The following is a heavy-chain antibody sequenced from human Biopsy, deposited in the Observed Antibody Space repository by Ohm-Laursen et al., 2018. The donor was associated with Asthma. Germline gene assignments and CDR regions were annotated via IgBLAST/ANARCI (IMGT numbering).Heavy chain of an antibody. D-gene: IGHD5-12*01. CDR2: ISASGNST. J-gene: IGHJ4*02. CDR3: ARARSGNYFDY. V-gene: IGHV3-23*01. CDR1: GFRFNSYA. Sequence: SLRLSCAASGFRFNSYAVSWVRQAPGKGPERVSTISASGNSTYYGDSVKGRFTISRDNSKNTLFLHMNSLRAGDTAVYYCARARSGNYFDYWGQGTLVTVSS.